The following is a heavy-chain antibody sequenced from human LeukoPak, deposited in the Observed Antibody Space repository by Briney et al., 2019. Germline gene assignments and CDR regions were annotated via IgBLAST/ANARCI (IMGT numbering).Heavy chain of an antibody. J-gene: IGHJ6*03. V-gene: IGHV4-34*01. CDR2: INHSGST. CDR1: GGSFSGYY. Sequence: TSETLSLTCAVYGGSFSGYYWSWIRQPPGKGLEWIWEINHSGSTNYNPSLKSRVTISVDKSKNQFSIKLSSGTGADTAVYYCARAKRYYYYYYMDVWGKGTTVTVSS. CDR3: ARAKRYYYYYYMDV.